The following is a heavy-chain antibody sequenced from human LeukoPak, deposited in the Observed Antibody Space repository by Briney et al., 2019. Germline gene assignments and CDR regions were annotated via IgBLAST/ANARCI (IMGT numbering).Heavy chain of an antibody. CDR3: AKDLLSSSWYHFDY. D-gene: IGHD6-13*01. Sequence: GGSLRLSCAASGFTFSSYAMSWVRQAPGKGLEWVSAISGSGGSTYNADSVKGRFTISRDNSKNTLYLQMNSLRAEDTAVYYCAKDLLSSSWYHFDYWGQGTLVTVSS. J-gene: IGHJ4*02. CDR1: GFTFSSYA. V-gene: IGHV3-23*01. CDR2: ISGSGGST.